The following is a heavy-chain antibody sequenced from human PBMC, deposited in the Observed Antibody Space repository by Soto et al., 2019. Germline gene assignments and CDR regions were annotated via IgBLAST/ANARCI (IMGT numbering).Heavy chain of an antibody. V-gene: IGHV3-7*01. D-gene: IGHD1-7*01. CDR3: ARDLLELPLGY. CDR1: GCTFSSYC. J-gene: IGHJ4*02. Sequence: LRLSCAASGCTFSSYCMSWVRQAPGKGLEWVANIKQDGSEKYYVGSVRGRFTISRDNAKNSLYLQMNSLRAEDTAVYYCARDLLELPLGYWGQGTLVTVSS. CDR2: IKQDGSEK.